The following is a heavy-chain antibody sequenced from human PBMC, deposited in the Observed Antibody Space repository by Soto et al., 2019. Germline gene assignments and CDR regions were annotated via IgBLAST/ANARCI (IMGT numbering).Heavy chain of an antibody. Sequence: QVQLAQSGAEVKKPGSSVKVSCKASGGTFSTYTIIWVRQAPGQGLEWMGRIIPMLNITNTAQSFQDRVTIIADKSTSTAYLELSTLRSDDTAMYFCTLGSWSAETFDIWGRGTMVTVSS. CDR2: IIPMLNIT. J-gene: IGHJ3*02. CDR3: TLGSWSAETFDI. V-gene: IGHV1-69*02. D-gene: IGHD6-13*01. CDR1: GGTFSTYT.